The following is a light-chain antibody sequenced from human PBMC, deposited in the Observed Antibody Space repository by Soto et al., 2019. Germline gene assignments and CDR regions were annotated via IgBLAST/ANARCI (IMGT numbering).Light chain of an antibody. CDR2: DVS. V-gene: IGLV2-14*01. CDR1: SSDVGGYNY. J-gene: IGLJ2*01. CDR3: SSYTSTSTVI. Sequence: QSALTQPASVSGSRGQSITISCTGTSSDVGGYNYVSWYQQHPGKAPKLMIYDVSNRPSGVSNRFSGSKSGNTASLTISGLQAEDEADYYCSSYTSTSTVIFGGGTNVTVL.